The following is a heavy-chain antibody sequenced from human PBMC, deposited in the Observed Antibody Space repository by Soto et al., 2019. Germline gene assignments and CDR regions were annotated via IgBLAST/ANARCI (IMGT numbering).Heavy chain of an antibody. CDR3: TTQGFGGLHGLVDV. CDR2: ISNIGFT. D-gene: IGHD3-10*01. Sequence: QVQLQESGPGLVKPSETLSLTCTVSGGSISSINNHFSNHYCSWIRLSPGKGLEWIGYISNIGFTRYNPSRKSRGSTSVDTAKHHFSLKLTSVTAADTAVYYCTTQGFGGLHGLVDVWGQGTTVTVSS. V-gene: IGHV4-61*01. J-gene: IGHJ6*02. CDR1: GGSISSINNHFSNHY.